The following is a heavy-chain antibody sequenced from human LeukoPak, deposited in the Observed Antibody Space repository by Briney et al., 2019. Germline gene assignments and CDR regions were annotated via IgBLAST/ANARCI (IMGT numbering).Heavy chain of an antibody. V-gene: IGHV1-2*02. CDR3: ARDGTAVAGLDY. J-gene: IGHJ4*02. D-gene: IGHD6-19*01. Sequence: ASVKVSCKASGYTFAGYYMHWVRQAPGQGLEWMGWINPNSGGTNYAQKFQGRVTMTRDTSISTAYMELSRLRSDDTAVYYCARDGTAVAGLDYWGQGTLVTVSS. CDR1: GYTFAGYY. CDR2: INPNSGGT.